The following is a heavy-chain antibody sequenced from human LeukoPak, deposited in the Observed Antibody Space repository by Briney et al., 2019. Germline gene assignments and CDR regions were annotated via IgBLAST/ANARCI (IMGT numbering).Heavy chain of an antibody. CDR2: INDRGST. V-gene: IGHV4-34*01. Sequence: SETLSLTCTVYGGSFSGYYWSWIRQPPGKGLEWIGEINDRGSTNYNPSLKSRVTISVDTSKNQFSLKLKSVTAADTAVYYCARRGTRGRAFDYWGQGTLVTVSA. J-gene: IGHJ4*02. CDR3: ARRGTRGRAFDY. CDR1: GGSFSGYY. D-gene: IGHD3-16*01.